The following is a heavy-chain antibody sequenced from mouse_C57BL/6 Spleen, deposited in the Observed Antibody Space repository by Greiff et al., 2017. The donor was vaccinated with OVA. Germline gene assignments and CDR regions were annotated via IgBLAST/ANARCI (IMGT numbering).Heavy chain of an antibody. J-gene: IGHJ2*01. V-gene: IGHV1-61*01. CDR1: GYTFTSYW. Sequence: QQSCKASGYTFTSYWMDWVKQRPGQGLEWIGNIYPSDSETHYNQKFKDKATLTVDKSSSTAYMQLSSLTSEDSAVYYCARSVDSSGYDYWGQGTTLTVSS. CDR3: ARSVDSSGYDY. D-gene: IGHD3-2*02. CDR2: IYPSDSET.